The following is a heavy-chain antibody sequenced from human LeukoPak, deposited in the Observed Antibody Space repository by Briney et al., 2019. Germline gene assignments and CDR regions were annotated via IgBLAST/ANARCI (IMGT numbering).Heavy chain of an antibody. CDR1: GGSISGYY. CDR2: IYSSGNT. D-gene: IGHD3-22*01. CDR3: ARGYYYDSSGYGYYFDY. Sequence: SETLSLTCTVSGGSISGYYWSWIRQPPGEGLEWIGYIYSSGNTNYNPSLKSRVTISVDTSKNQFSLKLSSVTAADTAVYYCARGYYYDSSGYGYYFDYWGQGTLVTVSS. J-gene: IGHJ4*02. V-gene: IGHV4-4*08.